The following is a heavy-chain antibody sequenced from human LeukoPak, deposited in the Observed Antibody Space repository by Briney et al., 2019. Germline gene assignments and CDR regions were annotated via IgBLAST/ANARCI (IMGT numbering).Heavy chain of an antibody. V-gene: IGHV3-23*01. CDR2: ISGSGGST. CDR3: AKASTSYCGGDCPPGY. D-gene: IGHD2-21*02. CDR1: GFTFSSYA. J-gene: IGHJ4*02. Sequence: PGGSLRLSCAASGFTFSSYAMSWVRQAPGKGLEWVSAISGSGGSTYYADSVKGRFTISRDNSKNTLYLQMNSLRAEDTAVYYCAKASTSYCGGDCPPGYWGQGTLATVSS.